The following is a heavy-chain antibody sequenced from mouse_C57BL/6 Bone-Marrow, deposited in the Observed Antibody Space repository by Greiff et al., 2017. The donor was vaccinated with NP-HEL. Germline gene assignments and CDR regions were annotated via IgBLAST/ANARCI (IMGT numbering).Heavy chain of an antibody. D-gene: IGHD1-1*01. Sequence: EVQLQQSGPVLVKPGASVKMSCKASGYTFTDYYMNWVKQSHGKSLEWIGVLNPYNGGTSYNQKFKGKATLTVDKSSSTAYMELNSLTSEDSAVYYCAREDDYYGSSPAYWGQGTLVTVSA. CDR3: AREDDYYGSSPAY. J-gene: IGHJ3*01. V-gene: IGHV1-19*01. CDR1: GYTFTDYY. CDR2: LNPYNGGT.